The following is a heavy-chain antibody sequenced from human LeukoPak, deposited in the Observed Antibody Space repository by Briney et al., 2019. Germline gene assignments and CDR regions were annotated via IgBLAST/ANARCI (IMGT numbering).Heavy chain of an antibody. Sequence: GGSLRLSCAASGFTFSDYYMSWIRQAPGKGLEWVSYISSSSSTIYYADSVKGRFTIPRDNAKNSLYLQMNSLRAEDTAVYYCARDLGYGSGSYDYWGQGTLVTVSS. J-gene: IGHJ4*02. CDR1: GFTFSDYY. CDR2: ISSSSSTI. CDR3: ARDLGYGSGSYDY. V-gene: IGHV3-11*04. D-gene: IGHD3-10*01.